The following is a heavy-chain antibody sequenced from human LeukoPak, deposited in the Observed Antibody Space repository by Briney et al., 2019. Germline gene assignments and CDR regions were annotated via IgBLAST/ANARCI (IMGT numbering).Heavy chain of an antibody. J-gene: IGHJ5*02. CDR2: MANDAKTT. CDR1: GFTFSIYG. Sequence: GGSLRLSCAASGFTFSIYGMHWVRQAPGKGLEWVAVMANDAKTTYYADSVKGRFTISRDNSKNTLYLQMNSLRADDTAVYYCTKDGLPSGSSWSAWFDPWGQGTLVTVSS. CDR3: TKDGLPSGSSWSAWFDP. D-gene: IGHD3-10*01. V-gene: IGHV3-30*18.